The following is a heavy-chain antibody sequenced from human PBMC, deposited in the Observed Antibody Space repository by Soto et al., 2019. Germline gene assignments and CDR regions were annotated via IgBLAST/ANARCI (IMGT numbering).Heavy chain of an antibody. Sequence: QVQLVQSGAEVKKTGASVEVSCKASGYTCISYGISWVRQAPGQGLEWMGWISAYNGKTYYAQKFQGRVTMTTDTSTRTAYMELRRLRSADTAVYYSARAGFSTRWLGILATGVNGVEIEYWGQGTLVTVSS. CDR3: ARAGFSTRWLGILATGVNGVEIEY. J-gene: IGHJ4*02. CDR2: ISAYNGKT. CDR1: GYTCISYG. D-gene: IGHD6-13*01. V-gene: IGHV1-18*01.